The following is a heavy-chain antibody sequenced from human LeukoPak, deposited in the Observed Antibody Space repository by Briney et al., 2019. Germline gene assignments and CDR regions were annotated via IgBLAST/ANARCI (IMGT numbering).Heavy chain of an antibody. J-gene: IGHJ4*02. D-gene: IGHD6-19*01. V-gene: IGHV3-23*01. Sequence: PGGSLRLSCAASGFAFSSQAMGWVRLAPGKGLEWVSVISDSGSLTYYADSVKGRFTISRDNSKKTLFLQLNSLRAEDTAVYYCAKDARRTNGWYYFDYWGQGALVTVSS. CDR3: AKDARRTNGWYYFDY. CDR1: GFAFSSQA. CDR2: ISDSGSLT.